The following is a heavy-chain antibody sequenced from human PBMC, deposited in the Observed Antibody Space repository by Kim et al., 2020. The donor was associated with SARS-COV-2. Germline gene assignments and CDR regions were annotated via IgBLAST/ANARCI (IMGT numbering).Heavy chain of an antibody. CDR2: ITSNGGST. J-gene: IGHJ6*02. Sequence: GGSLRLSCSASGFTFSSYAIHWVRQAPGKGLEYVSAITSNGGSTYYADSVKGRFTISRDNSKNTLYLQMSSLRAEDTAVYYCVKAPSSGYYKYYGMDVWGQGTTVTVSS. D-gene: IGHD3-22*01. CDR1: GFTFSSYA. V-gene: IGHV3-64D*06. CDR3: VKAPSSGYYKYYGMDV.